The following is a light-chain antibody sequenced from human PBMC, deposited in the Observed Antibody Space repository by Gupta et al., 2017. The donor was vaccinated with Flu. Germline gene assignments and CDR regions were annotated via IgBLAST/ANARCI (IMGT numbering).Light chain of an antibody. J-gene: IGLJ2*01. CDR1: PRSNVGTSK. CDR2: YKSDSDK. V-gene: IGLV5-45*01. CDR3: MIWHSSAWV. Sequence: QAVLTHPASPPACPGASASPDSTFFPRSNVGTSKIYWYQQKPGSPPQYLLTYKSDSDKQQGSGVPSRFSGSKDASANAGILLISGLQSEDEADYYCMIWHSSAWVFGGGTKLTVL.